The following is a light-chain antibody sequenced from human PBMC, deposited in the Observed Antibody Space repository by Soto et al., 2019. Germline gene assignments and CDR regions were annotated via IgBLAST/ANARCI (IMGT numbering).Light chain of an antibody. J-gene: IGKJ3*01. CDR2: GAS. CDR1: QSVSSSY. V-gene: IGKV3-20*01. CDR3: QPYGSSLLFT. Sequence: EIVLTQSPGTLSLSPGERATLSCRASQSVSSSYLAWYQQKPGQAPRLLIYGASSRATGIPDRFSGSGSGTDFTLTISRLEPEAFAVYYCQPYGSSLLFTFGPGTKVDIK.